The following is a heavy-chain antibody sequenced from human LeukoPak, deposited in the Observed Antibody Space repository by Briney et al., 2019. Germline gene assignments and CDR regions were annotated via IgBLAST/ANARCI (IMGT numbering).Heavy chain of an antibody. V-gene: IGHV4-30-4*01. Sequence: SQTLSLTCTVSGGSISSGDYYWSWIRQPPGKGLEWIGYIYYSGSTYYNPSLKSRVTISVDTSKNQFSLKLSSVTAADTAVYYCARAPPEGSKKVGANDYWGQGTLVTVSS. CDR2: IYYSGST. CDR3: ARAPPEGSKKVGANDY. D-gene: IGHD1-26*01. J-gene: IGHJ4*02. CDR1: GGSISSGDYY.